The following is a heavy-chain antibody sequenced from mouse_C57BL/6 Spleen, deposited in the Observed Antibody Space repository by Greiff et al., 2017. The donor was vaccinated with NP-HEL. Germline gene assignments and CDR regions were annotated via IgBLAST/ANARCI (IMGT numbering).Heavy chain of an antibody. Sequence: QVQLQQSGAELVKPGASVKLSCKASGYTFTSYWMQWVKQRPGQGLEWIGEIDPSDSSTNYNQKFKGKATLTVDTSSSTAYMQLSSLTSEDSAVYYCARRGYYYGSSFDYWGQGTTLTVSS. V-gene: IGHV1-50*01. CDR3: ARRGYYYGSSFDY. J-gene: IGHJ2*01. CDR2: IDPSDSST. D-gene: IGHD1-1*01. CDR1: GYTFTSYW.